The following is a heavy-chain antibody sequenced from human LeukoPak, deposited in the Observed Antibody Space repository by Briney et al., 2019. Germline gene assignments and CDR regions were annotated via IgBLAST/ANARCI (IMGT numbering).Heavy chain of an antibody. CDR3: ARSRSRPWFDP. J-gene: IGHJ5*02. CDR2: INPNSGST. V-gene: IGHV1-2*02. CDR1: GYTFTGYY. Sequence: ASVKVSCKASGYTFTGYYMHWVRQAPGQGLEWMGWINPNSGSTNYAQKFQGRVTMTRDTSISTAYMELSRLRSDDTAVYYCARSRSRPWFDPWGQGTLVTVSS.